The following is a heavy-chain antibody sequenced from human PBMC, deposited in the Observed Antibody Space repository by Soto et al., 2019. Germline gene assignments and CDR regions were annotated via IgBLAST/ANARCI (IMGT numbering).Heavy chain of an antibody. CDR1: GGSVSSGDYF. D-gene: IGHD3-10*01. V-gene: IGHV4-61*08. CDR2: IYYSGST. J-gene: IGHJ6*02. CDR3: ARSPNYYYYGFDV. Sequence: SETLSLTCTVSGGSVSSGDYFWSWLRQSPGKRLEWIAYIYYSGSTNYNPSLKSRATIPADTSKSQVSLTLTSMTAADAALYYCARSPNYYYYGFDVWGQGTAVTVSS.